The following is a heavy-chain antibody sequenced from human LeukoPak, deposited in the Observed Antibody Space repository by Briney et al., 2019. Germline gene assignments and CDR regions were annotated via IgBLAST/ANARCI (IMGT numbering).Heavy chain of an antibody. CDR2: IFYSGSP. Sequence: SDTLSLICSVCGGFMSSYFWICLRQPTGKGLEWIGYIFYSGSPNYNPSLKSRVTISVDTATNQFSLKLSSVTAADTAVYFCARGKCVSYWFDPWGQGTLVTVSS. V-gene: IGHV4-59*12. CDR3: ARGKCVSYWFDP. CDR1: GGFMSSYF. D-gene: IGHD5/OR15-5a*01. J-gene: IGHJ5*02.